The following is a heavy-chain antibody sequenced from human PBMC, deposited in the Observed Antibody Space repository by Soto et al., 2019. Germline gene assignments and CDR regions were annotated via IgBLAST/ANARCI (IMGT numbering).Heavy chain of an antibody. CDR2: MNPNSGNT. J-gene: IGHJ4*02. D-gene: IGHD6-19*01. Sequence: ASVKVSCKASGYTFTSYDINWVRQATGQGLEWMGWMNPNSGNTGYAQKFQGRVTMTRNTSISTAYMELRSLRSDDTAVYYCARDLMSGWYECDYWGQGTLVTVSS. V-gene: IGHV1-8*01. CDR3: ARDLMSGWYECDY. CDR1: GYTFTSYD.